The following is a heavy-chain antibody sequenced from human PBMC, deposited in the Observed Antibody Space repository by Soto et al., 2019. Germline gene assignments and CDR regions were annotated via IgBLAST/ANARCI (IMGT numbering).Heavy chain of an antibody. CDR3: AKDLGSSSPNWFDP. Sequence: GGSLRLSCAASGFTFASHAMNWVRQAPGKGLQWVSTITDSGGRTYYADSVKGRFTISRDNSKNTLSLQMNNLRAEDTAIYYCAKDLGSSSPNWFDPWGPGTLVTSPQ. CDR1: GFTFASHA. CDR2: ITDSGGRT. J-gene: IGHJ5*02. V-gene: IGHV3-23*01. D-gene: IGHD6-6*01.